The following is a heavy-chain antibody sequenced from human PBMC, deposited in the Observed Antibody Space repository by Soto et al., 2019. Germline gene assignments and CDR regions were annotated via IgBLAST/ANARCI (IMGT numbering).Heavy chain of an antibody. Sequence: SETLSLTCTVSGGSISSYYWSWIRQPPGKGLEWIGYIYYSGSTNYNPSLKSRVTISVDTSKNQFSLKLSSVTAADTAVYYCARDSVDTAMDDAFDIWGQGTMVTVSS. CDR2: IYYSGST. CDR3: ARDSVDTAMDDAFDI. J-gene: IGHJ3*02. V-gene: IGHV4-59*01. CDR1: GGSISSYY. D-gene: IGHD5-18*01.